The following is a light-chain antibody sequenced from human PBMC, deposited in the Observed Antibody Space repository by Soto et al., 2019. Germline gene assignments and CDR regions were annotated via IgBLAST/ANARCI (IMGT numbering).Light chain of an antibody. V-gene: IGLV2-14*01. CDR2: AVS. CDR1: SSDVGGYNY. Sequence: QSALTQPPSASGSPGQSVAISCTGTSSDVGGYNYVSWYQQHPGKAPKLMIYAVSNRPSGVSNRFSASKSGNTASLFISGLQAEDEADYYCSSYTSDSSYVFVSGTKVTVL. J-gene: IGLJ1*01. CDR3: SSYTSDSSYV.